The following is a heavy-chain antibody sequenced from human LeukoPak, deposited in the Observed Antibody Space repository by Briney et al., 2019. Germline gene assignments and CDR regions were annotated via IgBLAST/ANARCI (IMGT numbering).Heavy chain of an antibody. CDR1: GFTFSSYA. J-gene: IGHJ4*02. CDR3: ARESGKFDY. CDR2: ISGDGVST. V-gene: IGHV3-43*02. Sequence: QPGGSLRLSCAASGFTFSSYAMSWVRQAPGKGLEWVSLISGDGVSTFYADSVKGRFSISRDNSKNSLSLEMNSLRTEDTAMYYCARESGKFDYWGQGTLVAVSS.